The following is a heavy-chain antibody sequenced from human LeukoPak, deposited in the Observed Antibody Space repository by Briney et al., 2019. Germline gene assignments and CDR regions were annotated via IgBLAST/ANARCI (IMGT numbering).Heavy chain of an antibody. D-gene: IGHD5-12*01. J-gene: IGHJ5*02. V-gene: IGHV1-58*02. CDR2: IVVGSGDP. CDR1: GFTFISST. CDR3: AADLSPTMFDP. Sequence: SVKVSCKDSGFTFISSTIQGVRQARGQRLEWIGRIVVGSGDPNYAQKFQERVTITRDLSTSTAYMGLSSLRSEDTAVYYCAADLSPTMFDPWGQGTLVTVSS.